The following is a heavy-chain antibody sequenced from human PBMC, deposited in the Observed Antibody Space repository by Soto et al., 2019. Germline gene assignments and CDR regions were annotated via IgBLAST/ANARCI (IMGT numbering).Heavy chain of an antibody. D-gene: IGHD1-26*01. CDR3: ARGGAMGVDY. V-gene: IGHV3-74*01. Sequence: GWSLRLSCTASGFTFNTHWMHWVRQAPGKGLVWVSRIYFDGITTNYADSVKGRLTVSRDNAKNTVYLHVNTLRDEHTAVYYCARGGAMGVDYWGQGTLVTVSS. CDR2: IYFDGITT. CDR1: GFTFNTHW. J-gene: IGHJ4*02.